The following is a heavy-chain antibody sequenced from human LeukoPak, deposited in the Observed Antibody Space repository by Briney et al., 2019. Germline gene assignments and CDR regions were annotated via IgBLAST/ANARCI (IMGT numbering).Heavy chain of an antibody. Sequence: GGSLRLSCAVSGFTFSTYNMNWVRQAPGKGLEWVSYMSSSRNTRYYADSVKGRFTISRDHAKNSLYLQMNSLRDEDTAVYYCARVWGLAVAGGEIEYWGQGTLVTVSS. CDR3: ARVWGLAVAGGEIEY. V-gene: IGHV3-48*02. CDR2: MSSSRNTR. J-gene: IGHJ4*02. D-gene: IGHD6-13*01. CDR1: GFTFSTYN.